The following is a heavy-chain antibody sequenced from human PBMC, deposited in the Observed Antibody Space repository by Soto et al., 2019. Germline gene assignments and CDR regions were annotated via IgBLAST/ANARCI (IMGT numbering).Heavy chain of an antibody. CDR1: GGTFSSYT. V-gene: IGHV1-69*04. CDR3: AREGFYGSGSYSDY. Sequence: SVKVSCKASGGTFSSYTISWVRQAPGQGLEWMGRIIPILGIANYAQKFQGRVTITADKSTSTAYMELSSLRSEDTAVYYCAREGFYGSGSYSDYWGQGTLVTVSS. J-gene: IGHJ4*02. CDR2: IIPILGIA. D-gene: IGHD3-10*01.